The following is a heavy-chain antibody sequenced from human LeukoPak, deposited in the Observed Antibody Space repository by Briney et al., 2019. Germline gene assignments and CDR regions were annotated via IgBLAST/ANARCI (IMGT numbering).Heavy chain of an antibody. Sequence: SETLSLTCTVSGGSISTYYWSWIRQPPGKGLEWIGYIYYTGTTNYNPSLRSRVTMSVDASRNQFSLRLSSVTAADTAVYYCAREDPQTTVPEGMDVWGHGTTVIVSS. CDR1: GGSISTYY. V-gene: IGHV4-59*01. D-gene: IGHD4-17*01. CDR3: AREDPQTTVPEGMDV. J-gene: IGHJ6*02. CDR2: IYYTGTT.